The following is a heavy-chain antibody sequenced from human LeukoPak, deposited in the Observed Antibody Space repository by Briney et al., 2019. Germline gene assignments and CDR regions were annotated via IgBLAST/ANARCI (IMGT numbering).Heavy chain of an antibody. D-gene: IGHD2-2*01. Sequence: ASVKVSCKASGFTFTSSAMQWVRQARGQRLEWIGWIVVGSGNTNYAQKFQERVTITRDMSTSTAYMELSSLRSEDKAVYYCAATAYCSSTSCYLPPPFDYWGQGTLVTVSS. V-gene: IGHV1-58*02. J-gene: IGHJ4*02. CDR3: AATAYCSSTSCYLPPPFDY. CDR1: GFTFTSSA. CDR2: IVVGSGNT.